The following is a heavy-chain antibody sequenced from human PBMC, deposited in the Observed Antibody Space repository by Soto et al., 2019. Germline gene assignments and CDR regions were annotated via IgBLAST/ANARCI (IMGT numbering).Heavy chain of an antibody. V-gene: IGHV3-30-3*01. CDR1: GFIFSSFP. Sequence: QVHLVDSGGGVVQPGRSMRLSCAASGFIFSSFPIHWVRQAPGKGLEWVALVSKDGNEKHYADSVKGRFTISRDNSRNRVYRQLGSLKEKDTAVYYCVTEGAAGYFPNWGQGTLVTVSS. CDR3: VTEGAAGYFPN. D-gene: IGHD3-22*01. CDR2: VSKDGNEK. J-gene: IGHJ4*02.